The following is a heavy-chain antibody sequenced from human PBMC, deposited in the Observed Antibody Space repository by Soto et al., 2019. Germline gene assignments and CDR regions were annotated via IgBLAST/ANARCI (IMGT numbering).Heavy chain of an antibody. D-gene: IGHD2-2*01. V-gene: IGHV1-18*04. J-gene: IGHJ6*02. Sequence: QVLLVQSGAEVKKPGASVKVSCKASGYTFTTYGINWVRQAPGQGLEWMGWVSPYNVDTTYAQNFQGRVTMTTDTSPRTAYMELRSLRSDDTAVYYCAREVGHMDVWGQGTTVTVSS. CDR2: VSPYNVDT. CDR1: GYTFTTYG. CDR3: AREVGHMDV.